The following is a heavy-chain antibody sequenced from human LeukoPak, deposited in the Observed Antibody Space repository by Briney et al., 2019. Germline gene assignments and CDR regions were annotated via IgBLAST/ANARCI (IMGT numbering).Heavy chain of an antibody. CDR3: ASIYYDSSGYYPYYYYYYMDV. J-gene: IGHJ6*03. V-gene: IGHV1-69*05. D-gene: IGHD3-22*01. CDR1: GGTFSSYA. Sequence: SAKVSCKASGGTFSSYAISWVRQAPGQGLEWMGGIIPIFGTANYAQKFQGRVTITTDESNSTAYMELSSLRSEDTAVYYCASIYYDSSGYYPYYYYYYMDVWGKGTTVTVAS. CDR2: IIPIFGTA.